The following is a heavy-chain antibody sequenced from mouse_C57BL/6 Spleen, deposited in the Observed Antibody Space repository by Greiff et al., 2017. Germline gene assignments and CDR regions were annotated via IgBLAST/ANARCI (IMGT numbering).Heavy chain of an antibody. Sequence: QVTLKVSGPGILQPSQTLSLTCSFSGFSLSTFGMGVGWIRQPSGKGLEWLAHIWWDDDKYYNPALKSRLTISKDTAKNQVCLNIANVDTAYTATYYWARTANWGGYWYFDVWGTGTTVTVSS. J-gene: IGHJ1*03. CDR3: ARTANWGGYWYFDV. D-gene: IGHD4-1*01. V-gene: IGHV8-8*01. CDR1: GFSLSTFGMG. CDR2: IWWDDDK.